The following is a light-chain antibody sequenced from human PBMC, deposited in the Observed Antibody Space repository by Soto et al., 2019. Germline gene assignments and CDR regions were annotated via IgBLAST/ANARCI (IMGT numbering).Light chain of an antibody. CDR2: EVS. Sequence: SVLTQPPSASGSPGQSVTISCTGTSSDVGGYNYVSWHQQHPGKAPKVMIYEVSKRPSGVPDRFSGSKSGNTASLTISGLQAADEADYYCSLYTSENAYVFGTGTKVTVL. CDR3: SLYTSENAYV. CDR1: SSDVGGYNY. J-gene: IGLJ1*01. V-gene: IGLV2-8*01.